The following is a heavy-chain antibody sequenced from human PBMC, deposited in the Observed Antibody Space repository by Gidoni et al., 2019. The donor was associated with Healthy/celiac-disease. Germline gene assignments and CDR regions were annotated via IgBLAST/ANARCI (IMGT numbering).Heavy chain of an antibody. CDR2: IDPSDSYT. CDR1: GYSFTSYW. V-gene: IGHV5-10-1*03. CDR3: ARSGNRDHYYYYGMDV. J-gene: IGHJ6*02. Sequence: EVQLVQSGAEVKKPGESLRISCKGSGYSFTSYWISWVRQMPGKGLEWMGRIDPSDSYTNYSPSFQGHVTISADKSISTAYLQWSSLKASDTAMYYCARSGNRDHYYYYGMDVWGQGTTVTVSS.